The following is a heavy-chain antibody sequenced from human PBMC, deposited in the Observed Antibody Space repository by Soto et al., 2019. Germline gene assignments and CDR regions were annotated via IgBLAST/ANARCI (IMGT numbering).Heavy chain of an antibody. CDR2: ISAYNGNT. V-gene: IGHV1-18*04. Sequence: ASVKVSCKASGYTFTSYGISWVRQAPGQGLEWMGWISAYNGNTNYAQKLQGRVTMTTDTSTSTAYMELRSLRSDDTAVYYCARDQGYCSGGSSPHYYYYGMDVWGQGTMVTVYS. J-gene: IGHJ6*02. CDR3: ARDQGYCSGGSSPHYYYYGMDV. CDR1: GYTFTSYG. D-gene: IGHD2-15*01.